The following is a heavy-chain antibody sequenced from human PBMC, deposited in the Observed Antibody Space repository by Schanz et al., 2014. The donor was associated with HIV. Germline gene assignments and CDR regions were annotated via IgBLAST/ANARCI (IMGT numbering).Heavy chain of an antibody. CDR3: AKDGSSSGWVVGDY. CDR2: ISHDGRSQ. J-gene: IGHJ4*02. V-gene: IGHV3-30*18. D-gene: IGHD6-19*01. CDR1: GFTFSRYW. Sequence: VQLVESGGGLVQPGGSLRLSCAASGFTFSRYWMSWVRQAPGKGLEWVAVISHDGRSQFYGDSVKGRFIVSRDNRGNMVFLQMNSLRRDDTAVYYCAKDGSSSGWVVGDYWGQGTQVTVSS.